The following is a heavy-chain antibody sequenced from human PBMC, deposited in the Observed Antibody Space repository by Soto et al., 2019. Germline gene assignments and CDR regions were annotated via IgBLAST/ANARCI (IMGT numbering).Heavy chain of an antibody. D-gene: IGHD3-10*01. CDR2: ISAIVYNDAK. CDR3: ARGTKGAGGWYFDL. V-gene: IGHV1-18*01. Sequence: QVQVVQSEVEVRRPGASVRVSCKASGFTLDNHAMSWVRQAPGQGLEWMGGISAIVYNDAKNYARKFLGRLTMTRETSPNEVYLDLRSLTSDDTAVYYCARGTKGAGGWYFDLWGRGTLVVVSS. CDR1: GFTLDNHA. J-gene: IGHJ2*01.